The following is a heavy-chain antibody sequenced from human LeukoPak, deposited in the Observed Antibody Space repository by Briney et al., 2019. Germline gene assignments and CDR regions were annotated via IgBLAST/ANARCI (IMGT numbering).Heavy chain of an antibody. V-gene: IGHV1-69*01. CDR1: GGTFSSYA. J-gene: IGHJ3*02. D-gene: IGHD1/OR15-1a*01. CDR3: ARAIPNNGAETPYDAFDI. CDR2: IIPIFGTA. Sequence: GSSVKVSCKASGGTFSSYAISWVRQAPGQGLEWMGGIIPIFGTANYAQKFQGRVTITADESTSTAYMELSSLRSEDTAVYYCARAIPNNGAETPYDAFDIWGQGTMVTVSS.